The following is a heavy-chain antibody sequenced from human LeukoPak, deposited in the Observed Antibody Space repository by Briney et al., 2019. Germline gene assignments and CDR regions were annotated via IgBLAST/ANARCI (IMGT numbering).Heavy chain of an antibody. V-gene: IGHV3-48*03. CDR1: GFTFSSYE. J-gene: IGHJ4*02. CDR2: ISSSGSTI. Sequence: PGGSLRLSCAASGFTFSSYEMNWVRQAPGKGLEWVSYISSSGSTIYYADSVKGRFTISRDNAKNSLYLQMNSLRAEDTAVYYCAVYGSGSLDYWGQGTLVTVSS. D-gene: IGHD3-10*01. CDR3: AVYGSGSLDY.